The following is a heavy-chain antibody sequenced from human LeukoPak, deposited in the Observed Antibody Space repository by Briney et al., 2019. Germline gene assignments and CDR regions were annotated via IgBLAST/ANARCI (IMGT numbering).Heavy chain of an antibody. CDR1: GYTFISYG. J-gene: IGHJ4*02. V-gene: IGHV1-18*01. CDR3: ARGEGGYSISWYDY. Sequence: ASVKVSCKASGYTFISYGISWVRQAPGQGLEWMGWISAYNGNTNYAQKIQGRVTMSTDTSTSTAYMELRSLRSDDTAVYYCARGEGGYSISWYDYWGQGTLVTVSS. CDR2: ISAYNGNT. D-gene: IGHD6-13*01.